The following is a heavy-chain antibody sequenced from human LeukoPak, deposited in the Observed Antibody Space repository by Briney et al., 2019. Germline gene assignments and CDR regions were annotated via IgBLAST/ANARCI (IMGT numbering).Heavy chain of an antibody. Sequence: PGRSLRLSCTASGFTFSDYAMTWVRQAPGKGLEWVGFIRNKANGGTADYAASVKGRFTISRDDSKTIAYLQMNSLKTEDTAVYFCSRAYSTGRLGINDYWGQGTLVTVSS. CDR3: SRAYSTGRLGINDY. J-gene: IGHJ4*02. CDR1: GFTFSDYA. D-gene: IGHD2-21*01. CDR2: IRNKANGGTA. V-gene: IGHV3-49*04.